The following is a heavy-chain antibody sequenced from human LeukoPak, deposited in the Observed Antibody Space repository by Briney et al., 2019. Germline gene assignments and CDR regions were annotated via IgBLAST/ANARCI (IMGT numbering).Heavy chain of an antibody. CDR2: IYHSGST. V-gene: IGHV4-38-2*02. CDR1: GYSISSGYY. D-gene: IGHD3-22*01. J-gene: IGHJ4*02. CDR3: ARASAYYYDSSGLFDY. Sequence: SETLSLTCTVSGYSISSGYYWGWIRQSPGKGLEWIGNIYHSGSTYYNPSLKSRVTISVDTSKNQFSLKLSSVTAADTAVYYCARASAYYYDSSGLFDYWGQGTLVTVSS.